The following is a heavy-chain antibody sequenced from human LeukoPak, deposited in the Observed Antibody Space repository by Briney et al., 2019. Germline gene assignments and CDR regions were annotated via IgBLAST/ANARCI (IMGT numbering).Heavy chain of an antibody. CDR2: IYSGDTT. V-gene: IGHV3-66*01. D-gene: IGHD3-10*01. CDR3: ARDLGVVRGVVGH. Sequence: GGPLRLSYAESGSSVSSNYMSWVRQAPGKGLEWVSVIYSGDTTYYADSVKGRFTISRDNSKNTLYLQMDSLRVDDTAVYYCARDLGVVRGVVGHWGQGTLVTVSS. CDR1: GSSVSSNY. J-gene: IGHJ4*02.